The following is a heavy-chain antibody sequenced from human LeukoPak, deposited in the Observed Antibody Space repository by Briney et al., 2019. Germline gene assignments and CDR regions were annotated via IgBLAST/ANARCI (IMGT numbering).Heavy chain of an antibody. CDR3: AKGGPQFFDY. V-gene: IGHV3-23*01. D-gene: IGHD5-24*01. Sequence: GSLRLSCVVSGFTFSDYAMSWVRQAPGKGLEWVSTISGSGGRSYSEDPVKGRFTISRDNSRNTLYLQMNRLRVEDTAIYYCAKGGPQFFDYWGQGTLVTVSS. CDR2: ISGSGGRS. CDR1: GFTFSDYA. J-gene: IGHJ4*02.